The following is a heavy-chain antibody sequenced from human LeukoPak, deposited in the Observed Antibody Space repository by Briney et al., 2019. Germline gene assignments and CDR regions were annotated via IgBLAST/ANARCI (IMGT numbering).Heavy chain of an antibody. J-gene: IGHJ4*02. CDR2: ISSSSSYT. Sequence: PGGSLRLSCAASGFTFSDYYMSWIRQAPGKGLEWVSYISSSSSYTNYADSVKGRFTIPRDNAKNSLYLQMNSLRAEDTAVYYCARAIEATRRSAGTCNYFDYWGQGTLVTVSS. CDR3: ARAIEATRRSAGTCNYFDY. V-gene: IGHV3-11*06. D-gene: IGHD5-12*01. CDR1: GFTFSDYY.